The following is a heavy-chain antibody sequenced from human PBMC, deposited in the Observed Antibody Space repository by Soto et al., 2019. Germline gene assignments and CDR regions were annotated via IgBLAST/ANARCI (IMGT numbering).Heavy chain of an antibody. J-gene: IGHJ4*02. CDR3: ARRYGYSFDY. Sequence: SETLSLTCSISGGSISGYHWNWIRQPPGKGLECIANIYYDGNTYYNPSLKSRVAISLDTSKNQFSLRLNSVTAADTAVYYCARRYGYSFDYWGQGTLVTVSS. V-gene: IGHV4-59*08. CDR1: GGSISGYH. D-gene: IGHD1-1*01. CDR2: IYYDGNT.